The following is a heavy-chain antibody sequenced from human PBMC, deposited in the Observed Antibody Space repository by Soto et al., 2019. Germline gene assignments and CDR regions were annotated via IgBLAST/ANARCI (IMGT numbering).Heavy chain of an antibody. Sequence: SETLSLTCTVSGGSISSGDYYWSWIRQPPGKGLEWIGYIYYSGSTYYNPSLKSRVTISVDTSKNQFSLKLSSVTAADTVLYYCARDRPDIVVVPAAIRWGDCGMDFWGQGTTVTVSS. CDR3: ARDRPDIVVVPAAIRWGDCGMDF. V-gene: IGHV4-30-4*01. CDR1: GGSISSGDYY. CDR2: IYYSGST. J-gene: IGHJ6*02. D-gene: IGHD2-2*02.